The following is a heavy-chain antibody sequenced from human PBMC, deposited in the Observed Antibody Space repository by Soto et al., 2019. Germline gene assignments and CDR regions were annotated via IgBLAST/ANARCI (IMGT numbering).Heavy chain of an antibody. CDR2: IKEDGSEK. Sequence: EVHLMESGGGLVQPGGSLRLSCAASGFTFSNYWMNWVRQAPGKGLEWVANIKEDGSEKYYVDSVKGRFTISRDNAKNSLYLQMNGLRADDTAVYYCARAQTSGNGWYASYWGQGTLVTVSS. CDR3: ARAQTSGNGWYASY. CDR1: GFTFSNYW. D-gene: IGHD6-19*01. J-gene: IGHJ4*02. V-gene: IGHV3-7*01.